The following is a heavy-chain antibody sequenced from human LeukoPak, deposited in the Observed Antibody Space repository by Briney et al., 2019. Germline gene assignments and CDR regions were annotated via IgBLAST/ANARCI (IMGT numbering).Heavy chain of an antibody. CDR2: ISWNSGSI. CDR3: AKDITGTKEGLGY. D-gene: IGHD1-7*01. V-gene: IGHV3-9*01. J-gene: IGHJ4*02. CDR1: GFTFDDYA. Sequence: GGSLRLSCAASGFTFDDYAMHWVRQAPGKGLEWVSGISWNSGSIGYADSVKGRFTISRDNAKNSLYLQMNSLRAEDTALYYCAKDITGTKEGLGYWGQGTLVTVSS.